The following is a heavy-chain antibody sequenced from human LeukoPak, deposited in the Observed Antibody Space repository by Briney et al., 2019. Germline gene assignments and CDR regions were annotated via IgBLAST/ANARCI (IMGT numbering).Heavy chain of an antibody. Sequence: GGSLRLSCAASGFSFSGHGMHWVRQSAGKGLEWVAVIWYDGSNKYYADSVKGRFTISRDNSKNTLSLQMDSLRAEDTAIYYCARILGADEGADYWGQGTLVTVSS. CDR3: ARILGADEGADY. V-gene: IGHV3-33*01. CDR2: IWYDGSNK. D-gene: IGHD1-26*01. J-gene: IGHJ4*02. CDR1: GFSFSGHG.